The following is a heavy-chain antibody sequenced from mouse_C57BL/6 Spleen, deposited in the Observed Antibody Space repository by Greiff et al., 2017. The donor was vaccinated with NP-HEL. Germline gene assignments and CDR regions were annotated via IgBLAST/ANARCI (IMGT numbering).Heavy chain of an antibody. J-gene: IGHJ4*01. CDR1: GYTFTDYY. V-gene: IGHV1-26*01. Sequence: EVQLQQSGPELVKPGASVKISCKASGYTFTDYYMNWVKQSHGKSLEWIGDINPNNGGTSYNQKFKGKATLTVDKSSSTAYMELRSLTSEDSAVYYCARSGSSYYYAMDYWGQGTSVTVSS. D-gene: IGHD1-1*01. CDR3: ARSGSSYYYAMDY. CDR2: INPNNGGT.